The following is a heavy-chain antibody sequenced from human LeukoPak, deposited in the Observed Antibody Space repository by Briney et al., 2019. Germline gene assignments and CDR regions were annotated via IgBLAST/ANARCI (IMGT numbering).Heavy chain of an antibody. J-gene: IGHJ5*02. Sequence: GGSLRLSCSASGFTFSSYSMNGVRQAPGKGLEWVSSISSGSTYTYYADSVKGRFTISRDNAKNSLYLQMNSLRAEDTAVYYCARDLRGSSWYAGRGNWFDPWGQGTLVTVSS. CDR2: ISSGSTYT. CDR3: ARDLRGSSWYAGRGNWFDP. CDR1: GFTFSSYS. D-gene: IGHD6-13*01. V-gene: IGHV3-21*06.